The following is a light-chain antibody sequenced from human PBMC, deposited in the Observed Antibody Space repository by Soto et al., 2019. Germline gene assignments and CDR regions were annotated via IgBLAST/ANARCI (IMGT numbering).Light chain of an antibody. J-gene: IGKJ3*01. CDR2: AAS. CDR1: QGISNY. Sequence: DIQMTQSPSSLSASVGDRVTITCRASQGISNYLAWYQQKPGKVPKLLIYAASTLQSGVPSRFSGSGSGTDFTLTISSLQPEDVATYFCQKYNSAPLFGPGTKVDIK. CDR3: QKYNSAPL. V-gene: IGKV1-27*01.